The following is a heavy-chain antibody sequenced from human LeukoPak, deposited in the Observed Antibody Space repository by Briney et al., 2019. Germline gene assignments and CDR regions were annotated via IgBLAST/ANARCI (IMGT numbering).Heavy chain of an antibody. Sequence: GGSLRLSCAASEFTFSDYYMSWIRQAPGKGLEWVSYISSSGSTIYYADSVKGRFTISRDNAKNSLYLQMNSLRAEDTAVYYCARETQGIQLWLYHFDYWGQGTLVTVSS. D-gene: IGHD5-18*01. V-gene: IGHV3-11*01. CDR1: EFTFSDYY. J-gene: IGHJ4*02. CDR3: ARETQGIQLWLYHFDY. CDR2: ISSSGSTI.